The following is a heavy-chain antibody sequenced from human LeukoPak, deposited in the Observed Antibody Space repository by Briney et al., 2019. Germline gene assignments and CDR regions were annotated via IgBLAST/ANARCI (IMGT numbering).Heavy chain of an antibody. J-gene: IGHJ4*02. CDR2: ISAYNGNT. V-gene: IGHV1-18*01. D-gene: IGHD2-2*03. CDR1: GYTFTSYG. CDR3: ATGGYCSSTSCYATYYFDY. Sequence: ASVKVSCKASGYTFTSYGISWVRQAPGQGLEWMGWISAYNGNTNYAQKLQGRVTMTTDTSTSTAYMELRSLRSEDTAVYYCATGGYCSSTSCYATYYFDYWGQGTLVTVSS.